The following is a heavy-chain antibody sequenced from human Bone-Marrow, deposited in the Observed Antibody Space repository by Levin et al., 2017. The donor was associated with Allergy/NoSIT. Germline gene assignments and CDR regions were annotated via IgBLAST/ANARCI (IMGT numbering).Heavy chain of an antibody. CDR1: GFIFDDYA. D-gene: IGHD1-26*01. V-gene: IGHV3-49*04. CDR2: IRGKDFGEAT. Sequence: PGGSLRLSCAASGFIFDDYAMNWVRQAPGKGLEWVGLIRGKDFGEATEYAASVKGRFTISRDNSRSIAYLQMSSLKTEDTAVYYCSRGLTEVGARYYFAHWGQGTLVTVSS. J-gene: IGHJ4*02. CDR3: SRGLTEVGARYYFAH.